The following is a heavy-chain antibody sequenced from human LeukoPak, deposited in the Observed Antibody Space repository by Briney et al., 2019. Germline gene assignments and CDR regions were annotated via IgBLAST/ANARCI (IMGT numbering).Heavy chain of an antibody. D-gene: IGHD4-11*01. CDR3: ARTTVTGGYYYGMDV. Sequence: SETLSLTCTVSGGSISSGGYYWSWIRQHPGKGLEWIGYIYYSGSTYYNPSLKSRVTIPVDTSKNQFSLKLSSVTAADTAVYYCARTTVTGGYYYGMDVWGQGTTVTVSS. CDR1: GGSISSGGYY. CDR2: IYYSGST. J-gene: IGHJ6*02. V-gene: IGHV4-31*03.